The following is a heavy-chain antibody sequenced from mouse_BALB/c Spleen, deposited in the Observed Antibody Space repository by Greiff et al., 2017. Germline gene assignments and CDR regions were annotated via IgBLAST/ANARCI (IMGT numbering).Heavy chain of an antibody. V-gene: IGHV1-7*01. CDR2: INPSTGYT. Sequence: QVQLQQSGAELAKPGASVKMSCKASGYTFTSYWMHWVKQRPGQGLEWIGYINPSTGYTEYNQKFKDKATLTADKSSSTAYMQLSSLTSEDSAVYYCARDYYGFPWFAYWGQGTLVTVSA. D-gene: IGHD1-1*01. J-gene: IGHJ3*01. CDR3: ARDYYGFPWFAY. CDR1: GYTFTSYW.